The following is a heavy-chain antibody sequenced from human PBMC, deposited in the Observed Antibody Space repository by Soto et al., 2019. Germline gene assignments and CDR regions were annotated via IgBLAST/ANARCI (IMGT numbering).Heavy chain of an antibody. Sequence: PSETLSLTCAVSGGSISSGGYSWSWIRQPPGKGLEWIGYIYHSGSTYYNPSLKSRVTISVDRSKNQFSLKLSSVTAADTAVYYCARDKFSPGWLRFRWFDPWGQGTLVTVSS. J-gene: IGHJ5*02. CDR3: ARDKFSPGWLRFRWFDP. CDR2: IYHSGST. V-gene: IGHV4-30-2*01. D-gene: IGHD5-12*01. CDR1: GGSISSGGYS.